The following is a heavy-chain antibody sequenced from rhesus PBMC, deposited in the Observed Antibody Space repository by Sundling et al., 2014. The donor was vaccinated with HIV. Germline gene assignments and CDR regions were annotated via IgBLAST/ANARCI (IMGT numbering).Heavy chain of an antibody. CDR1: GFTFSSYG. Sequence: EVQLVETGGGLVQPGGSLKLSCAVSGFTFSSYGMSWVRQAPGKGLEWVSSINNDGGSTYYADSVKGRFTISRDNSKNTLSLQMNSLRAEDTAVYYCAKEEYLDWFLSGLDSWGQGVVVTVSS. D-gene: IGHD3-3*01. J-gene: IGHJ6*01. CDR2: INNDGGST. CDR3: AKEEYLDWFLSGLDS. V-gene: IGHV3S42*01.